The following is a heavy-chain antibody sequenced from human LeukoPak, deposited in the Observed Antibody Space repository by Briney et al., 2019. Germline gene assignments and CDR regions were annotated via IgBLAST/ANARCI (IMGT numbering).Heavy chain of an antibody. J-gene: IGHJ5*02. CDR2: IRASDDST. D-gene: IGHD6-13*01. V-gene: IGHV3-23*01. Sequence: PGGSLRLSCAATGFTFTSYAMTWVRQAPGKRLEWVSTIRASDDSTYYADSVKGRLTISRDNSKNTLYLQMNSLRAEDTAVYYCAKGGYSSWFDPWGQGTLVTVSS. CDR1: GFTFTSYA. CDR3: AKGGYSSWFDP.